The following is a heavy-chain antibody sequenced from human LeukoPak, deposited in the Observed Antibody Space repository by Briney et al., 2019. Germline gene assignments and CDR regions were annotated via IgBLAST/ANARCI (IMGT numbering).Heavy chain of an antibody. Sequence: SETLSLTCTVSGGSISSYYWSWIRQPPGKGLEWIGYIYYSGSTNYNPSLKSRVTISVDTSKNQFSLKLSSVTAADTAVYYCASLVRGVRWFDPWGQGALVTVSS. CDR2: IYYSGST. V-gene: IGHV4-59*01. CDR3: ASLVRGVRWFDP. J-gene: IGHJ5*02. D-gene: IGHD3-10*01. CDR1: GGSISSYY.